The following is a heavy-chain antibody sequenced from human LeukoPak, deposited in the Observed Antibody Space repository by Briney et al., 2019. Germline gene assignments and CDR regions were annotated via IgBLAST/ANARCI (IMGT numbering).Heavy chain of an antibody. J-gene: IGHJ4*02. CDR3: ARTGGDRYCSGGTCYSGANFDY. CDR2: IYPGDSDT. D-gene: IGHD2-15*01. CDR1: GYSFTSNW. Sequence: GESLKISCKGSGYSFTSNWIGWVRQMPGKGLEWMGIIYPGDSDTRYSPSFQGQVTISADKSISTAYLQWSSLKASDTAMYYCARTGGDRYCSGGTCYSGANFDYWGQGTLVTVSS. V-gene: IGHV5-51*01.